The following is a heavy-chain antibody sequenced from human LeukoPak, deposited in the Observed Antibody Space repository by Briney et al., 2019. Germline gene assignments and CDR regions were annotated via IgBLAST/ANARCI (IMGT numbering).Heavy chain of an antibody. CDR1: GGSISSSSYY. CDR3: AIHPPYYYDSSGYYSRNYFDY. D-gene: IGHD3-22*01. V-gene: IGHV4-39*07. J-gene: IGHJ4*02. CDR2: INHSGST. Sequence: KPSETLSLTCTVSGGSISSSSYYWGWIRQPPGKGLEWIGEINHSGSTNYNPSLKSRVTISVDTSKNQFSLKLSSVTAADTAVYYCAIHPPYYYDSSGYYSRNYFDYWGQGTLVTVSS.